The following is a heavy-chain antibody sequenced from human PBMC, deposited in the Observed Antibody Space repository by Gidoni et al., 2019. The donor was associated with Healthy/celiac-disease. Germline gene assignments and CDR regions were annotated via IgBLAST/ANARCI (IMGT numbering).Heavy chain of an antibody. D-gene: IGHD1-26*01. Sequence: QLQLQQWGAGLLKPSETLSLTCAAYGGSSRGYYCRGIRQPPGKGLEWIGEINHSGSTNYNPYLKSRVTISVDTSKNQFYMKLSSVTAADTAVYYCARHPTSGSESISDYWGQGTLVTVSS. J-gene: IGHJ4*02. V-gene: IGHV4-34*01. CDR3: ARHPTSGSESISDY. CDR2: INHSGST. CDR1: GGSSRGYY.